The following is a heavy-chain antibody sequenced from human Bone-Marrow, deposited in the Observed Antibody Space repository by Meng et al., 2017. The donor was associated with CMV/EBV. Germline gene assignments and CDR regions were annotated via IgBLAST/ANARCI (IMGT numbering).Heavy chain of an antibody. J-gene: IGHJ4*02. CDR2: INPNSGGT. D-gene: IGHD5-24*01. CDR3: ARDTGTINFDY. CDR1: GYNFTGYY. Sequence: ASVKDSCKASGYNFTGYYMHWVGQAPGQGLEWMGWINPNSGGTNYAQKFQGRVTMTRDTSISTAYMELSRLRSDDTAVYYCARDTGTINFDYWGQGTLVTVSS. V-gene: IGHV1-2*02.